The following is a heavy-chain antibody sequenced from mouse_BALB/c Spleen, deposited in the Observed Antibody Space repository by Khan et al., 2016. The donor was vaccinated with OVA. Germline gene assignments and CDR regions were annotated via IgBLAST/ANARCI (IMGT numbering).Heavy chain of an antibody. CDR1: GFTFSSFG. V-gene: IGHV5-17*02. D-gene: IGHD1-1*01. CDR3: ARRAYYTNGYVNFDF. J-gene: IGHJ2*01. Sequence: EVLLVESGGGLVQPGGSRKLSCAASGFTFSSFGMHWVRQTPEKGLEWVAYISGGSTTIYYADTVKGRFTISLENPTNTLYLQMTILRSEDTAMYYCARRAYYTNGYVNFDFWGQGTTLTVSS. CDR2: ISGGSTTI.